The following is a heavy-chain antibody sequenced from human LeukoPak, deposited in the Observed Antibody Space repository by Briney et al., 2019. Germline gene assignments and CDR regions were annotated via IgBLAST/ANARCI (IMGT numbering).Heavy chain of an antibody. CDR3: ARSPYYGILAGFYYYFDY. Sequence: GGSLRLSCAASGFTFSSYAMHWVRQAPGKGLEWVADISYDGNNKYYADSVKGRLTISRDNSKSTLYLQMNSLRAEDTATYYCARSPYYGILAGFYYYFDYWGQGTLVTVSS. V-gene: IGHV3-30-3*01. J-gene: IGHJ4*02. D-gene: IGHD3-9*01. CDR2: ISYDGNNK. CDR1: GFTFSSYA.